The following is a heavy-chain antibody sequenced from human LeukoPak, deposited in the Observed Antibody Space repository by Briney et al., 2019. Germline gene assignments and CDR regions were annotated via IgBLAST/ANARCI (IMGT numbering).Heavy chain of an antibody. Sequence: GGSLRLSCAASGFTLSNFGVHWVRRAPGKGLEWVAFVQKGGSYEKYGDSVKGRFTISRDYSKNTLYLQMNSLRVEDTAVYYCANIPNSFGPDYWGQGSLVTVSS. CDR3: ANIPNSFGPDY. J-gene: IGHJ4*02. CDR1: GFTLSNFG. CDR2: VQKGGSYE. V-gene: IGHV3-30*02. D-gene: IGHD3-16*01.